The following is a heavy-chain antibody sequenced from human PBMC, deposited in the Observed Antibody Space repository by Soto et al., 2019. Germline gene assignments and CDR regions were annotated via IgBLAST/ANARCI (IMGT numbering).Heavy chain of an antibody. CDR1: GFTFSSYG. V-gene: IGHV3-30*18. CDR2: ISYDGSNK. J-gene: IGHJ4*02. D-gene: IGHD3-10*01. CDR3: AKAGFYYGSGSYTPRDY. Sequence: GGSLRLSCAAAGFTFSSYGMHWVRQAPGKGLEWVAVISYDGSNKYYADSVKGRFTISRDNSKNTLYLQMNSLRAEDTAVYYCAKAGFYYGSGSYTPRDYWGQGTLVNVSS.